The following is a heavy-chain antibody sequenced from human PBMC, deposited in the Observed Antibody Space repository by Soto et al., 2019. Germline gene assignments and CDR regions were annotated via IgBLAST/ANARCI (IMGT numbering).Heavy chain of an antibody. CDR2: FSGTGGYT. J-gene: IGHJ5*02. Sequence: PGGSLRLSCAASGFTLSSYAISWGRQAPGKGLEWVSTFSGTGGYTYYTDSVKGRFTISRDESKNTLFLHMNSLRAADTAVYYCARGQRALITYGPFDPWGQGTLVTVSS. V-gene: IGHV3-23*01. D-gene: IGHD4-17*01. CDR1: GFTLSSYA. CDR3: ARGQRALITYGPFDP.